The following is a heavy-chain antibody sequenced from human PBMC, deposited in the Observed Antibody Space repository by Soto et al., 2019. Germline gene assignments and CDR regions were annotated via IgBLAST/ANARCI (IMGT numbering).Heavy chain of an antibody. CDR3: ARDISGATGDY. D-gene: IGHD1-1*01. J-gene: IGHJ4*02. Sequence: QIQLVQSGPEVKEPGASVRVSCQASGYTFINQDIFWVRQAPGQGLEWMGRVSTSTGSTDYAQKFRDRLTLTRDTSTRTAYLELRSLRYDDSAVYYCARDISGATGDYWGQGTLVTVSS. CDR1: GYTFINQD. CDR2: VSTSTGST. V-gene: IGHV1-18*01.